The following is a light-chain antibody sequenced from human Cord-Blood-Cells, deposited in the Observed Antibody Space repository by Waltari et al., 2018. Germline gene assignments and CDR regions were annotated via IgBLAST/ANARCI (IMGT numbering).Light chain of an antibody. CDR3: AAWDDSLNGYV. CDR2: SNS. Sequence: QCVLTQPPSASGSPGQRVPIPCSGSSSNIGSNPVTWYQQLPGTAPKLLIYSNSQRPSGVPDRCSGSKSGTSASLAISGLQSEDEADYYCAAWDDSLNGYVFGTGTKVTVL. V-gene: IGLV1-44*01. J-gene: IGLJ1*01. CDR1: SSNIGSNP.